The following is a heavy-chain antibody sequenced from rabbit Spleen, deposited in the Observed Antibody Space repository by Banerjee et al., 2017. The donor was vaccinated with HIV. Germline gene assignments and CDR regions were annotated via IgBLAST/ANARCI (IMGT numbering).Heavy chain of an antibody. CDR3: VRFFDL. J-gene: IGHJ4*01. V-gene: IGHV1S40*01. Sequence: QSLEESGGDLVKPGASLTLTCTASGFSFSSNYYMCWVRQAPGKGLEWIGIIGTAEGSTYYASWVNGRFTISSDNAQNTVFLQMTSLTAADTATYFCVRFFDLWGQGTLVTVS. CDR1: GFSFSSNYY. CDR2: IGTAEGST.